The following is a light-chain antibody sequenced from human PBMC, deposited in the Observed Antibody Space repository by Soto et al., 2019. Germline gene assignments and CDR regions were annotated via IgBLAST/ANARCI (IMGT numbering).Light chain of an antibody. Sequence: DIQMTQSPSSVSASVGDRVTITCRASQRISYWLAWYQQKPGRAPELLISAASNLQSGVPSRFSGSGSGTDFTPTISSLQPEDFATCYCQQANSFPLTFGGGTKVDIK. CDR2: AAS. J-gene: IGKJ4*01. CDR3: QQANSFPLT. V-gene: IGKV1-12*01. CDR1: QRISYW.